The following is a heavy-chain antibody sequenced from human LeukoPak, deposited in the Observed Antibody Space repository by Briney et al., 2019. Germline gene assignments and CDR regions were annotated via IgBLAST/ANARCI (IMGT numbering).Heavy chain of an antibody. Sequence: SETLSLTCAVYGGSFSGYYWSWIRQPPGKGLEWIGEINHSGSTNYNPCLKSRVTISVDTSKNQFSLKLSSVTAADTAVYYCARVGDVVVPAATGWFDPWGQGTLVTVSS. J-gene: IGHJ5*02. CDR3: ARVGDVVVPAATGWFDP. CDR1: GGSFSGYY. CDR2: INHSGST. V-gene: IGHV4-34*01. D-gene: IGHD2-2*01.